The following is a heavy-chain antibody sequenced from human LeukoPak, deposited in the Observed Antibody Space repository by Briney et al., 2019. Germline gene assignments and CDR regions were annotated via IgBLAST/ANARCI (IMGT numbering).Heavy chain of an antibody. CDR1: GYTFTSYH. V-gene: IGHV1-46*01. CDR3: ARGGVYYYDSSGYYSNQPFDY. J-gene: IGHJ4*02. Sequence: ASVKVSCKASGYTFTSYHMHWVRQAPGQGLEWMGIINPSGGSTSYAQKFQGRVTMTRDTSTSTVYMELSSLRSEDTAVYYCARGGVYYYDSSGYYSNQPFDYWGQGTLVTVSS. CDR2: INPSGGST. D-gene: IGHD3-22*01.